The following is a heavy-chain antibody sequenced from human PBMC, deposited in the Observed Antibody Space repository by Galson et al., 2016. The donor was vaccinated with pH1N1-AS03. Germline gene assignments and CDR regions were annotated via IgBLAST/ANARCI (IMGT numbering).Heavy chain of an antibody. CDR1: GGSITRSGYS. J-gene: IGHJ4*02. D-gene: IGHD3-22*01. CDR3: AREDSSGYFLIDS. V-gene: IGHV4-39*07. Sequence: ETLSLTCNVSGGSITRSGYSWGWVRQPPGKGLEWIGSISYSGSTYYNPSLKRRVSMSVDTSKNLFSLKLRSVTAADTAGYYCAREDSSGYFLIDSWGQGTLVTVPS. CDR2: ISYSGST.